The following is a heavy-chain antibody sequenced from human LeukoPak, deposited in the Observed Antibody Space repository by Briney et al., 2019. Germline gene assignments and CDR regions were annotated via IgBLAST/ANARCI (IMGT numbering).Heavy chain of an antibody. V-gene: IGHV4-31*03. CDR3: ARVIQLWKNFDY. J-gene: IGHJ4*02. D-gene: IGHD5-18*01. CDR1: GGSISSGGYY. Sequence: SETLSLACTVSGGSISSGGYYWSWIRQHPGKGLEWTGYIYYSGSTYYNPSLKSRVTISVDTSKNQFSLKLSSVTAADTAVYYCARVIQLWKNFDYWGQGTLVTVSS. CDR2: IYYSGST.